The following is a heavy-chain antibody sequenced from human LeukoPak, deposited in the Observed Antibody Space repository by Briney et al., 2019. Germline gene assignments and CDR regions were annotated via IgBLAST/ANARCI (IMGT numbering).Heavy chain of an antibody. CDR3: ARAPEWGKSNFCYYMDV. CDR1: GYTFTSYD. D-gene: IGHD1-26*01. CDR2: MNPNSGNT. V-gene: IGHV1-8*01. Sequence: ASVKVSCKASGYTFTSYDINWVRQATGQGLEWIGWMNPNSGNTGYAQKFQGRVTMTRNTSINTAYMELSSLRSEDTAVYYCARAPEWGKSNFCYYMDVWGKGTTVTVSS. J-gene: IGHJ6*03.